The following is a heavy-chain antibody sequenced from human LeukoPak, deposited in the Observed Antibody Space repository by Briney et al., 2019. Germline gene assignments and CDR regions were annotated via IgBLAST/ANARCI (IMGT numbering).Heavy chain of an antibody. CDR1: GFTFSTYS. D-gene: IGHD3-10*01. Sequence: GGSLRLSCAASGFTFSTYSMSWVRQAPGKGLEWISYISSSSSVIYYADSVKGRFTIPRDNARNSLYLQMNSLRGEDTAVYYCARDMSLLWFGDPFDYWGQGALVTVSS. CDR3: ARDMSLLWFGDPFDY. V-gene: IGHV3-48*01. CDR2: ISSSSSVI. J-gene: IGHJ4*02.